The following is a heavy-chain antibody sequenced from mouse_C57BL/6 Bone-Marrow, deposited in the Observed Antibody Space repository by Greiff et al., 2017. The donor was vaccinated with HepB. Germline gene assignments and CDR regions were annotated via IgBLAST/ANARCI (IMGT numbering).Heavy chain of an antibody. CDR1: GYTFTSYW. V-gene: IGHV1-55*01. Sequence: QVQLQQPGAELVKPGASVKMSCKASGYTFTSYWITWVKQRPGQGLEWIGDIYPGSGSTNYNEKFKSKATLTVDPSSSTAYMQLSSLTSVDSAVYYCARSPLIYYDCAWFAYWGQGTLVTVSA. CDR3: ARSPLIYYDCAWFAY. D-gene: IGHD2-4*01. CDR2: IYPGSGST. J-gene: IGHJ3*01.